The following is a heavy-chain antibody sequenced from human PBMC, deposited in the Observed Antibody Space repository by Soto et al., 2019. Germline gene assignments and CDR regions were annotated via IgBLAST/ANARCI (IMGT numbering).Heavy chain of an antibody. V-gene: IGHV1-69*02. D-gene: IGHD3-10*01. J-gene: IGHJ4*02. CDR2: VNPIVSMS. CDR1: GDTFNFYS. CDR3: ASSYGSGYRAFDY. Sequence: QVQLVQSGAEVKRPGSSVKVSCKASGDTFNFYSINWVRQAPGLGLEWMGRVNPIVSMSNYAQKFQGRVTMTADRSTIAAYMDLSSLRSEDTAIYYCASSYGSGYRAFDYWGQGALVTVSS.